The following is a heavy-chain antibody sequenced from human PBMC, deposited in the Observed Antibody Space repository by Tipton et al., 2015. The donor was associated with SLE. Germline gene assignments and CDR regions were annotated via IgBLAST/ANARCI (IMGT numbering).Heavy chain of an antibody. CDR1: GGPISSCY. CDR2: IYYSGST. V-gene: IGHV4-59*08. CDR3: ARLDGSGSYSLLRY. D-gene: IGHD3-10*01. Sequence: TLSLTCTVSGGPISSCYWSWIRQPPGKGLEWIGYIYYSGSTNYNPSLKSRVTISVDTSKNQFSLKLSSVTAADTAVYYCARLDGSGSYSLLRYWGQGTLGTVSS. J-gene: IGHJ4*02.